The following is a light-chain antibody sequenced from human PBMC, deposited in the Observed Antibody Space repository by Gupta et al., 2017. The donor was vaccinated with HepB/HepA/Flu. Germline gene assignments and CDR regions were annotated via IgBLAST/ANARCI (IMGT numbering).Light chain of an antibody. V-gene: IGKV2-28*01. CDR1: QSLLHSNGYNY. Sequence: DFVMTQSPLSLPVTPGEPASISCRSSQSLLHSNGYNYLDWYLQKPGQSPQLLIYLGSNRASGVPDRFSGSGSGTDFTLKISRVEAEDVGIYYCMQALQTPYTFGQGTKVEIK. CDR2: LGS. CDR3: MQALQTPYT. J-gene: IGKJ2*01.